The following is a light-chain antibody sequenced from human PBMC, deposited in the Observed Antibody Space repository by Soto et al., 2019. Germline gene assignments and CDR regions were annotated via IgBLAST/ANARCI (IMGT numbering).Light chain of an antibody. V-gene: IGKV2-30*02. CDR1: QSLVHSDGIAY. CDR3: MQGTHWPIT. J-gene: IGKJ5*01. Sequence: DVVMTQSPLSLPVTIGQPASIPCRSNQSLVHSDGIAYFSWFQQRPGRSPRRLIYKVSNRDSGVPARFSGSGSGTDFALKISRVEAEDVGVYYCMQGTHWPITFGQGTRLEI. CDR2: KVS.